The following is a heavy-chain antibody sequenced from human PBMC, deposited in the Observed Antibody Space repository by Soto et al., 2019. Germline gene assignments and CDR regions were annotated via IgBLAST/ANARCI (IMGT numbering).Heavy chain of an antibody. D-gene: IGHD1-26*01. Sequence: GALRRACSASGFTFSSYWMHWVRQAPGKGLVWVSRINSDGSSTSYADSVKGRFTISRDNAKNTLYLQMNSLRAEDTAVYYCARGQIVGATRVDYWGQGTLVTV. J-gene: IGHJ4*02. V-gene: IGHV3-74*01. CDR1: GFTFSSYW. CDR2: INSDGSST. CDR3: ARGQIVGATRVDY.